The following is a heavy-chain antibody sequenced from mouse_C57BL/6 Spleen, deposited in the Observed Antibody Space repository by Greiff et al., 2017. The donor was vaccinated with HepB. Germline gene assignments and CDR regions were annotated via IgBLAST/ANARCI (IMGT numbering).Heavy chain of an antibody. J-gene: IGHJ3*01. V-gene: IGHV3-1*01. CDR1: GYSITSGYD. Sequence: DVKLVESGPGMVKPSQSLSLTCTVTGYSITSGYDWHWIRHFPGNKLEWMGYISYSGSTNYNPSLKSRISITHDTSKNHFFLKLNSVTTEDTATYYCARGGLRDWFAYWGQGTLVTVSA. CDR3: ARGGLRDWFAY. D-gene: IGHD1-1*01. CDR2: ISYSGST.